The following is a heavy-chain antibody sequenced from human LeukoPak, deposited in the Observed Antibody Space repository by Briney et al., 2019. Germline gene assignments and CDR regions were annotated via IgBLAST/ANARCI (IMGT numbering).Heavy chain of an antibody. J-gene: IGHJ4*02. CDR1: GFTFSSYA. V-gene: IGHV3-23*01. D-gene: IGHD3-9*01. CDR2: ISGSGVST. Sequence: PGGSLRLSCAASGFTFSSYAMSWVRQAPGKGLEWVSAISGSGVSTHYADSVKGRFTISRDNSKNTVYLQMNSLRAEDTAVYYCAKESRYYDILTGYHNGNYFDYWGQGTLVTVSS. CDR3: AKESRYYDILTGYHNGNYFDY.